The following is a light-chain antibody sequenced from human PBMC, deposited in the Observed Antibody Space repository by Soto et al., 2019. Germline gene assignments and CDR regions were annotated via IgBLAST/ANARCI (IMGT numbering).Light chain of an antibody. Sequence: FMLTQPHSVSESPGKTVTISCTRSSGSIVSNIVQWFQLRPGRVPATLIYEDNQRPSGVPDRFSGSIDRTTNSASLTISQLQTEDEADYYCHSYDGDNWVFGGGTKLTVL. CDR2: EDN. J-gene: IGLJ3*02. CDR3: HSYDGDNWV. CDR1: SGSIVSNI. V-gene: IGLV6-57*04.